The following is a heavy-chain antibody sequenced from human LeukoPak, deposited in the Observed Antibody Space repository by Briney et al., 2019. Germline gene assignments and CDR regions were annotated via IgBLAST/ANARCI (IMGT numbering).Heavy chain of an antibody. CDR3: ARVPDQGRFLEWLSYFDY. J-gene: IGHJ4*02. CDR2: ISYDGSNK. Sequence: GRSLRLSCAASGFTFSSYAMHWVRQAPGKGLEWVAVISYDGSNKYYADSVKGRFTISRDNSKNTLYLQMNSLRAEDTAVYYCARVPDQGRFLEWLSYFDYWGQGTLVTVSS. V-gene: IGHV3-30-3*01. CDR1: GFTFSSYA. D-gene: IGHD3-3*01.